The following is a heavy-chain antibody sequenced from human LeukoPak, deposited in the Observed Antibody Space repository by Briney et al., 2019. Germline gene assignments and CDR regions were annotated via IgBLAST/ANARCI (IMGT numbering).Heavy chain of an antibody. V-gene: IGHV3-64*01. CDR2: ISSNGGST. CDR3: ARDRAYYYDSSGYYSHYYYYGMDV. CDR1: GFTFSSYA. J-gene: IGHJ6*02. Sequence: PGGSLRLSCAASGFTFSSYAMHWVRQAPGKGLEYVSAISSNGGSTYYANSVKGRFTISRDNSKNTLYLQMGSLRAEDMAVYYCARDRAYYYDSSGYYSHYYYYGMDVWGQGTTVTVSS. D-gene: IGHD3-22*01.